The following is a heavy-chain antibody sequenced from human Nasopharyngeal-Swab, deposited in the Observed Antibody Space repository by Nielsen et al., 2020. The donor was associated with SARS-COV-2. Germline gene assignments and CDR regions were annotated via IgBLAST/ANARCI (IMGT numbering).Heavy chain of an antibody. V-gene: IGHV3-64D*06. CDR2: ISSNGGST. CDR1: GFTFSGYA. Sequence: GGSLRLSCSASGFTFSGYAMHWVRQAPGKGLEYVSAISSNGGSTYYADSVKGRFTISRDNSKNTLYLQMSSLRAEDTAVYYCVKDSSSWLDYFDYWGQGTLVTVSS. D-gene: IGHD6-13*01. CDR3: VKDSSSWLDYFDY. J-gene: IGHJ4*02.